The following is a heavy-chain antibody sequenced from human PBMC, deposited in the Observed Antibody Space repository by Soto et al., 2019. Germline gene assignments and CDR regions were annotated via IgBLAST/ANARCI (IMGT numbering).Heavy chain of an antibody. CDR3: ARERYSSSSFDY. D-gene: IGHD6-6*01. J-gene: IGHJ4*02. CDR1: GFTLSSYW. CDR2: IKQDGSEK. V-gene: IGHV3-7*03. Sequence: PGGSLRLSCAASGFTLSSYWMSWVRQAPGKGLEWVANIKQDGSEKYYVDSVKGRFTISRDNAKNSLYLQMNSLRAEDTAVYYCARERYSSSSFDYWGQGTLVTVSS.